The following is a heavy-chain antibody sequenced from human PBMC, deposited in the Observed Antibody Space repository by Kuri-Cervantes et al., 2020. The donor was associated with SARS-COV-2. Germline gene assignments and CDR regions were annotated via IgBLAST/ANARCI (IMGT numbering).Heavy chain of an antibody. CDR1: GGSISSYY. CDR3: ARQFRYCSSTSCYMYYYYGMDV. J-gene: IGHJ6*02. V-gene: IGHV4-59*12. Sequence: SETLSLTCTVSGGSISSYYWSWIRQPPGKGLEWIGYIYYSGSTNYNPSLKSRVTVSVDTSKNQFSLKLSSVTAADTAVYYCARQFRYCSSTSCYMYYYYGMDVWGQGTTVTVSS. CDR2: IYYSGST. D-gene: IGHD2-2*02.